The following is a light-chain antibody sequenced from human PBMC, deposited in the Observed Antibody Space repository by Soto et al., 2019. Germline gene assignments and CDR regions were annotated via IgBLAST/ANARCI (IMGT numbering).Light chain of an antibody. Sequence: QSVLTQPASVSVSPGQSITISCTGTSSDVGSYDLVSWYQHHPGTAPKLILYEVTKRPSGVSNRFSGSKSGNTASLTISGLQTEDDSHYYCCSYANGNTLLFGGGTKVTVL. V-gene: IGLV2-23*02. CDR1: SSDVGSYDL. CDR3: CSYANGNTLL. J-gene: IGLJ2*01. CDR2: EVT.